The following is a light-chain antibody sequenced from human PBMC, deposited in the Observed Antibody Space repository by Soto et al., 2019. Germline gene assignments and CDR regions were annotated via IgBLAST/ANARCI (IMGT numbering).Light chain of an antibody. Sequence: DNQMTQSPSSLSAYLGDRVTITCRASQNIDNYLNWYQHKPGKAPKLLIYATSTLQSGVPARFSGSGSGTEFTLTISGLQSEDFAIYYCQQFNKWPRTFGQGTMVDIK. J-gene: IGKJ1*01. CDR2: ATS. CDR3: QQFNKWPRT. V-gene: IGKV1-39*01. CDR1: QNIDNY.